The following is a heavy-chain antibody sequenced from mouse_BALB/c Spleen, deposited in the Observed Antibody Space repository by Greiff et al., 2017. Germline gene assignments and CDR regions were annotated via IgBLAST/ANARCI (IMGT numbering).Heavy chain of an antibody. CDR1: GYSITSDYA. J-gene: IGHJ2*01. CDR3: ARSGYGNYDY. V-gene: IGHV3-2*02. CDR2: IGYSGST. Sequence: EVKLEESGPGLVKPSQSLSLTCTVTGYSITSDYAWNWIRQFPGNKLEWMGYIGYSGSTSYNPSLKSRISITRDTSKNQFFLQLNSVTTEDTATYYCARSGYGNYDYWGQGTTLTVSS. D-gene: IGHD2-1*01.